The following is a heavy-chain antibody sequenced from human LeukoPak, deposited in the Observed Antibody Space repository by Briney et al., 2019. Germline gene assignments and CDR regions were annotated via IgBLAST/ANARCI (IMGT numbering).Heavy chain of an antibody. CDR3: ARLGAKWLETYYFDY. CDR2: INPDGSST. Sequence: GGSLRLSCAASGFTFSSYWMHWVRQAPGKGLVWVSRINPDGSSTDYADSVKGRFTISRDNSKNTLYLQMNSLRAEDTAVYYCARLGAKWLETYYFDYWGQGTLVTVSS. CDR1: GFTFSSYW. J-gene: IGHJ4*02. V-gene: IGHV3-74*01. D-gene: IGHD6-19*01.